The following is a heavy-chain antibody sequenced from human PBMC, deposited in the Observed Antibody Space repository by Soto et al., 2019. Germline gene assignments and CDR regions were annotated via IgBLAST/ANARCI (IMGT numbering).Heavy chain of an antibody. V-gene: IGHV3-30-3*01. Sequence: QVQLVESGGGVVQPGRSLRLSCAASGFTFSSYAMHWVRQAPGKGLEWVAVISYDGSNKYYADSVKGRFTISRDNSKNPLYLQMNSLRAEDTAVYYCARGSSGWYWDYWGQGTLVTVSS. CDR3: ARGSSGWYWDY. CDR2: ISYDGSNK. D-gene: IGHD6-19*01. CDR1: GFTFSSYA. J-gene: IGHJ4*02.